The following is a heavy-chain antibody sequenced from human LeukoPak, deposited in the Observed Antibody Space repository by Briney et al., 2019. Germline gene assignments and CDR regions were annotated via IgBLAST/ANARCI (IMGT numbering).Heavy chain of an antibody. Sequence: SVKVSCKASGGTFSSYAISWVRQAPGQGLEWMGGIIPIFGTANYAQKFQGRVTITADESTSTAYMELSSLRSEDTAVYYCARDSPMVVAAAAPGTRWFDPWGQGTLVTVSS. D-gene: IGHD2-2*01. CDR3: ARDSPMVVAAAAPGTRWFDP. CDR2: IIPIFGTA. CDR1: GGTFSSYA. J-gene: IGHJ5*02. V-gene: IGHV1-69*13.